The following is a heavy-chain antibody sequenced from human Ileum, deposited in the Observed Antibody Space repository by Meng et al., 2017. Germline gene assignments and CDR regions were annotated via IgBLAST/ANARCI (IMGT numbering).Heavy chain of an antibody. Sequence: QVQLQESGPGLVKPSETLSLTCTVSGDSLTSVNTQWSWIRQSPGKGPEYIGYIYYDGNTYYNPYLKSRLIISIDTSRNEFSLRLNSVTAADTAVYYCAREFYVDTAMVIDSWGQGTLVTVSS. CDR1: GDSLTSVNTQ. V-gene: IGHV4-30-4*01. CDR2: IYYDGNT. D-gene: IGHD5-18*01. J-gene: IGHJ4*02. CDR3: AREFYVDTAMVIDS.